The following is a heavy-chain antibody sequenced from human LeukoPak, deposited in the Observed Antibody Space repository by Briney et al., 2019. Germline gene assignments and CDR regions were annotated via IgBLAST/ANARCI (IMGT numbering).Heavy chain of an antibody. V-gene: IGHV3-20*01. Sequence: GGSLRLSCAASGFTFDDYGMSWVRQAPGKGLEWVSGINWNGGSTGYADSVKGRFTISRDNAKNSLYLQMNSLRAEDTALYHCARVEYSSSSPYYYYYMDVWGKGTTVTVSS. CDR1: GFTFDDYG. J-gene: IGHJ6*03. CDR2: INWNGGST. CDR3: ARVEYSSSSPYYYYYMDV. D-gene: IGHD6-6*01.